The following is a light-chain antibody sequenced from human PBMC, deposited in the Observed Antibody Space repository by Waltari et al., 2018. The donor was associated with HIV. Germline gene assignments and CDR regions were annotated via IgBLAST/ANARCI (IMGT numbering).Light chain of an antibody. CDR2: WAS. CDR3: QQYYSTPYT. CDR1: QSVLYSSNNNNY. V-gene: IGKV4-1*01. Sequence: DIVMTQSPDSLAVSLGERATINCKSSQSVLYSSNNNNYLAWYQQKPGQPPKLLIYWASTREAGVPDRFRGSGSGTDFTLTISSLQAEDVAVYYCQQYYSTPYTFGQGTKLEIK. J-gene: IGKJ2*01.